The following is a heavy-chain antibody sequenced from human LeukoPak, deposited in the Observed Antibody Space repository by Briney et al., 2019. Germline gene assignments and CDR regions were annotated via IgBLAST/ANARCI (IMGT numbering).Heavy chain of an antibody. J-gene: IGHJ4*02. Sequence: SETLSLTCTVSGGSIRSYYWSWIRQPPGKGLEWIGHIHYSGSTNYNPSLKSRVTISVDTSKNQFSLKLSSVTAADTAVYYCASQEYYYDSSGYYHTRFDYWGQGTLVTVSS. CDR2: IHYSGST. CDR3: ASQEYYYDSSGYYHTRFDY. V-gene: IGHV4-59*01. CDR1: GGSIRSYY. D-gene: IGHD3-22*01.